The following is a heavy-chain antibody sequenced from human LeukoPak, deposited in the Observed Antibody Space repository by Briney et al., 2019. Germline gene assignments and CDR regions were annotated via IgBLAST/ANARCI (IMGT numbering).Heavy chain of an antibody. V-gene: IGHV3-30*02. CDR3: ANGGIAAAVTDY. D-gene: IGHD6-13*01. Sequence: GGPQRLSCAASGFTFSSYGMHWVRQAPGKGLEWVAFIRYDGSNKYYADSVKGRFTIPRDNSKNTLYLQMNSLRAEDTAVYYCANGGIAAAVTDYWGQGTLVTVSS. CDR2: IRYDGSNK. CDR1: GFTFSSYG. J-gene: IGHJ4*02.